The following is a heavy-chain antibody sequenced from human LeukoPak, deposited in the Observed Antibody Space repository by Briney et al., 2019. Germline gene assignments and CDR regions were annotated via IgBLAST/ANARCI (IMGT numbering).Heavy chain of an antibody. V-gene: IGHV4-39*01. D-gene: IGHD3/OR15-3a*01. Sequence: PSETLSLTCTVSGVSISSSNSYWGWIRQPPGKGLEWIGSIYYSGNAYYNASLKSQVSISIDTSKNQFSLRLTSVTAADTAVYYCARQTGSGLFILPGGQGTLVTVSS. CDR2: IYYSGNA. J-gene: IGHJ4*02. CDR1: GVSISSSNSY. CDR3: ARQTGSGLFILP.